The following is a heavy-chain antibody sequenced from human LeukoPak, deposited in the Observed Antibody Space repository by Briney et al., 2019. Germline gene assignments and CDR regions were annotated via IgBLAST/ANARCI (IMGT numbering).Heavy chain of an antibody. D-gene: IGHD6-6*01. J-gene: IGHJ4*02. CDR2: ISFDGGNK. Sequence: PGGSLRLSCAASGFTFSSHGMQWVRQAPGKGLEWVAVISFDGGNKYYADSVKGRFTISRDNSKNTLYLQLNSLRAEDTTVYYCASTRSSDFDYWGQGTLVTVSS. V-gene: IGHV3-30*03. CDR1: GFTFSSHG. CDR3: ASTRSSDFDY.